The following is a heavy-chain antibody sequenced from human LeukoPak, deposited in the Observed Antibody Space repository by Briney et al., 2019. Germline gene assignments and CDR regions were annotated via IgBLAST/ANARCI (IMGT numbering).Heavy chain of an antibody. D-gene: IGHD3-22*01. CDR3: ARHKTGSGYYYDAFDI. V-gene: IGHV5-51*01. Sequence: GESLKISCKGSGYSFTSYWIGWVRPMPGKGLEWMGIIYPGDSDTRYSPSFQGQVTISDDKSISTAYLQWSSLKASDTGMYYCARHKTGSGYYYDAFDIWGQGTMVTVSS. CDR1: GYSFTSYW. J-gene: IGHJ3*02. CDR2: IYPGDSDT.